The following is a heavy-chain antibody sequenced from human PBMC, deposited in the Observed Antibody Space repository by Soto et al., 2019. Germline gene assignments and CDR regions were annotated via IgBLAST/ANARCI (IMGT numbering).Heavy chain of an antibody. J-gene: IGHJ4*02. CDR1: GYTLTELS. D-gene: IGHD4-4*01. Sequence: SVKVSCKVSGYTLTELSMHWVRQAPGKGLEWMGGFDPEDGETIYAQKFQGRVTMTEDTSTDTAYMELSSLRSEDTAVYYCATSLIPSNYVTAFFDYWGQGTLVTVSS. V-gene: IGHV1-24*01. CDR3: ATSLIPSNYVTAFFDY. CDR2: FDPEDGET.